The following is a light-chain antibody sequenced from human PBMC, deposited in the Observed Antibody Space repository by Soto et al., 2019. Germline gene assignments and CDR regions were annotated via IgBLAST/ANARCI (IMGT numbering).Light chain of an antibody. Sequence: DIKMTQSPSSLSASVGDRVTITCEACQDISNFLNWYQQKPGKAPKLLIYDASNLETGVPSRFSGSGSGTDFTFTISSLQPEDIATYYCQQYDNLPLTFGGGTKVDI. CDR3: QQYDNLPLT. V-gene: IGKV1-33*01. J-gene: IGKJ4*01. CDR1: QDISNF. CDR2: DAS.